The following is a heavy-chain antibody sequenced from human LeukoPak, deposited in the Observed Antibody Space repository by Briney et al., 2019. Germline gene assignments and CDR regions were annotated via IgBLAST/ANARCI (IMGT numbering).Heavy chain of an antibody. Sequence: PGGSLRLSCAASGFTFDDYAMHWVRQAPGKGLEWVSGISWNSGSIGYADSVKGRFTISRDNSKNTLYLQMNSLRVEDTAMYYCASGGFYDFWSGYYTPFDYWGQGTLVTVSS. CDR1: GFTFDDYA. CDR2: ISWNSGSI. CDR3: ASGGFYDFWSGYYTPFDY. J-gene: IGHJ4*02. D-gene: IGHD3-3*01. V-gene: IGHV3-9*01.